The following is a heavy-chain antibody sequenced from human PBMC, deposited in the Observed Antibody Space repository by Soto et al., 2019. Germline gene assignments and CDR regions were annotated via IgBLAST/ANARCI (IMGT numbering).Heavy chain of an antibody. CDR2: IWYDGSNK. V-gene: IGHV3-33*01. Sequence: QVQLVESGGGVVQPGRSLRLSCAASGFTFSSYGMHWVRQAPGKGLEWVAVIWYDGSNKYYADSVKGRFTISRDNSKNPLYLQMNSLRAEDTAVYYCARGPSYLLPDWFDPWGQGTLVTVSS. CDR1: GFTFSSYG. D-gene: IGHD1-26*01. J-gene: IGHJ5*02. CDR3: ARGPSYLLPDWFDP.